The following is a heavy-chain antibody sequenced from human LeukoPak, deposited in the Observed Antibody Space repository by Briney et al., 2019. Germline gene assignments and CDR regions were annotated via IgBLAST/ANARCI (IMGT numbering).Heavy chain of an antibody. D-gene: IGHD1-7*01. CDR2: IKQDGSEK. CDR1: GFTFSSYW. J-gene: IGHJ4*02. Sequence: PGGSLRLSCAASGFTFSSYWMSWVRQAPGKGLEWVANIKQDGSEKYYVDPVKGRFTISRDNAKNSLYLQMNSLRAEDTAVYYCARGRGNYPFGYWGQGTPVTVSS. CDR3: ARGRGNYPFGY. V-gene: IGHV3-7*01.